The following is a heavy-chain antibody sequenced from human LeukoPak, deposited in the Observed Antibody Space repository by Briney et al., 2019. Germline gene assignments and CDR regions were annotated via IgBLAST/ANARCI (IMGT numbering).Heavy chain of an antibody. CDR3: ARAAGGYFDY. J-gene: IGHJ4*02. Sequence: SETLSLTCTVSGGSISSGGYYWSWIRQHPGRGLEGIGYIYHSGTTYYNPSLKSRVTISVDTSKNQFSLKLSSVTAADTAVYYCARAAGGYFDYWGQGTLVTVSS. CDR1: GGSISSGGYY. CDR2: IYHSGTT. V-gene: IGHV4-31*03. D-gene: IGHD3-16*01.